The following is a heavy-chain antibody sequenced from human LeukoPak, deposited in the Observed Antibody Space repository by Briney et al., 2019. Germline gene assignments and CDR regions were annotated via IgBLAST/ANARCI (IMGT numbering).Heavy chain of an antibody. CDR2: ISAYNGNT. Sequence: ASVKVSCKASGHTFTSYGISWVRQAPGQGLEWMGWISAYNGNTNYAQKLQGRVTMTTDTSTSTAYMELRSLRSDDTAVYYCARDGEDRYGSGSYYSSYYYYMDVWGKGTTVTISS. V-gene: IGHV1-18*01. CDR1: GHTFTSYG. CDR3: ARDGEDRYGSGSYYSSYYYYMDV. D-gene: IGHD3-10*01. J-gene: IGHJ6*03.